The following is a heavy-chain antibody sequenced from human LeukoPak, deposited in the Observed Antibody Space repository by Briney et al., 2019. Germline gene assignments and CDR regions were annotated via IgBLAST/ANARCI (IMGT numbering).Heavy chain of an antibody. CDR1: GYTLTQLS. Sequence: ASVKVSYKVSGYTLTQLSMHWVRQAPAKGLEWMGGVDPEDGETIYAQKFKSRVTMTEDTSTDTAYMELSSLRSEDTAVYYCATEARSEADSYGYFWFDPWGQGTLVTVSS. D-gene: IGHD5-18*01. CDR3: ATEARSEADSYGYFWFDP. V-gene: IGHV1-24*01. CDR2: VDPEDGET. J-gene: IGHJ5*02.